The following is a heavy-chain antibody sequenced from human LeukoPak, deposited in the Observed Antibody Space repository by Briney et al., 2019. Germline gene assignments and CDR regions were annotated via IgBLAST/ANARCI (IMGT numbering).Heavy chain of an antibody. V-gene: IGHV3-66*04. Sequence: GGSLRLSCTASEFNVSSNYISWIRQAPWGRLEWLSVIYYNGITFYSDSVKGRFTISRDNSKNTVYLQMNSLRGEDTAIYYCARHAFRSQYNPNDLWGQGTLVTVSS. D-gene: IGHD1-14*01. CDR2: IYYNGIT. J-gene: IGHJ4*02. CDR3: ARHAFRSQYNPNDL. CDR1: EFNVSSNY.